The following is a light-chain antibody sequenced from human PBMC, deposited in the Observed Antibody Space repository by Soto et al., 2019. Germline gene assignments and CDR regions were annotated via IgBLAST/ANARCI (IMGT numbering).Light chain of an antibody. CDR3: GTWDSGLSAGV. CDR2: ENY. Sequence: QSVLTQPPSVSAAPGQKVTISCSGSSSNIGNNYVSWYQQLPGTAPKLLIYENYKRPSGIPDRFSGSKSGTSATLGITGLQTGDEADYYCGTWDSGLSAGVFGGGTKLTVL. CDR1: SSNIGNNY. J-gene: IGLJ3*02. V-gene: IGLV1-51*02.